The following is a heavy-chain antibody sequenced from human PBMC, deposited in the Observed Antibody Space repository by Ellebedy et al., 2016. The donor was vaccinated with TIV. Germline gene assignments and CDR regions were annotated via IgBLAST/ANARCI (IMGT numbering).Heavy chain of an antibody. Sequence: GESLKLSCAASGFTFSSYAMHWVRQAPGKGLEWVAVISHDGSEKYYGDSVKGRFTISRDNSENTLYLEMNSLRVDDTAVYYCARREGVREEDYWGQGTLVTVSS. CDR2: ISHDGSEK. D-gene: IGHD3-10*01. J-gene: IGHJ4*02. CDR3: ARREGVREEDY. CDR1: GFTFSSYA. V-gene: IGHV3-30*04.